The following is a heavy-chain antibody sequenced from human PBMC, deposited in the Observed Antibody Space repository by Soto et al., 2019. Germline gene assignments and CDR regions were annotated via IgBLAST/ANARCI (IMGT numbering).Heavy chain of an antibody. Sequence: GGSLRLSCAASGFTFSSYAMSWVRQAPGKGLEWVSAISGSGGSTYYADSVKGRFTISRDNSKNTLYLQMNSLRAEDTAVYYCAKGHYGSGSYPYYYYMDVWGKGTTVTVSS. J-gene: IGHJ6*03. CDR1: GFTFSSYA. CDR3: AKGHYGSGSYPYYYYMDV. V-gene: IGHV3-23*01. CDR2: ISGSGGST. D-gene: IGHD3-10*01.